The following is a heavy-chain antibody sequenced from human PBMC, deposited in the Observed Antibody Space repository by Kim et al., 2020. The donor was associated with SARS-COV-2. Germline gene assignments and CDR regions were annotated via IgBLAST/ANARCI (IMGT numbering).Heavy chain of an antibody. CDR2: EK. J-gene: IGHJ4*02. V-gene: IGHV3-7*03. CDR3: ARDAYSGYDY. D-gene: IGHD5-12*01. Sequence: EKNSADSVKGRFPISRDSAENSLYLQMNSLRVDDTAVYYCARDAYSGYDYWGQGTLVTVSS.